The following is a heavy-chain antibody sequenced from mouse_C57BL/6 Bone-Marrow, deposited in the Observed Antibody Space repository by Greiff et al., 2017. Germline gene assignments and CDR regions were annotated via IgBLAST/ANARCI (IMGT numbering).Heavy chain of an antibody. Sequence: EVQLQQSGAELVRPGASVKLSCTASGFNIKDDYMHWVKQRPEQGLEWIGWIDPENGDTEYASKFQGKATITAETSSNTAYLQLRSLTSEDTAVYYCTSGYDGYYDRYFDVWGTGTTVTVSS. CDR1: GFNIKDDY. J-gene: IGHJ1*03. CDR3: TSGYDGYYDRYFDV. V-gene: IGHV14-4*01. D-gene: IGHD2-3*01. CDR2: IDPENGDT.